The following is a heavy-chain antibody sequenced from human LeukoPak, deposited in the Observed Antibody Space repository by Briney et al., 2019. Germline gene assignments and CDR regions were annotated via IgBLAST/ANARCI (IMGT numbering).Heavy chain of an antibody. J-gene: IGHJ6*02. Sequence: ASVKVSCKASGYTFTNYYMYWVRQAPGQGLEWMGIINPSGGSTSYAQKFQGRVTMTRDTSTSTVYMELSSLRSEDTAVYYCARSYGSGSYYYYGMGVWGQGTTVTVSS. CDR3: ARSYGSGSYYYYGMGV. V-gene: IGHV1-46*01. CDR1: GYTFTNYY. D-gene: IGHD3-10*01. CDR2: INPSGGST.